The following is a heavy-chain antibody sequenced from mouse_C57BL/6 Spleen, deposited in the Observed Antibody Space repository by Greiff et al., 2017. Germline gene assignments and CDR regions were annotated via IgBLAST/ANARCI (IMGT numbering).Heavy chain of an antibody. CDR1: GYAFSSSW. CDR3: ARGGVTPYAMDY. V-gene: IGHV1-82*01. J-gene: IGHJ4*01. Sequence: VQLQQSGPELVKPGASVKISCAASGYAFSSSWMNWVKQRPGQGLEWIGRIYPGDGDTNYNGKFKGKATLTADKSSSTAYMQLSSLTSEDSAVYFCARGGVTPYAMDYWGQGTSVTVSS. D-gene: IGHD2-2*01. CDR2: IYPGDGDT.